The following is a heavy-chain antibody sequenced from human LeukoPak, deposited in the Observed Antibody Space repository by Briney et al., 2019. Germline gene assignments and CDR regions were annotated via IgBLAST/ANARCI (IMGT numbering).Heavy chain of an antibody. V-gene: IGHV3-66*02. CDR3: AKDPYYDSSGYQLDY. D-gene: IGHD3-22*01. Sequence: GGSLRLSCAASGFTVSSNYMSWVRQAPGKGLEWVSVIYSGGSTYYADSVKGRFTISRDNSKNTLYLQMNSLRAEDTAVYYCAKDPYYDSSGYQLDYWGQGTQVTVSS. J-gene: IGHJ4*02. CDR1: GFTVSSNY. CDR2: IYSGGST.